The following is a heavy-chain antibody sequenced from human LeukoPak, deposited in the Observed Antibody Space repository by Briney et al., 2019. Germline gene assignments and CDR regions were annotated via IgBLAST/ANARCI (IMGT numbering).Heavy chain of an antibody. J-gene: IGHJ5*01. V-gene: IGHV4-39*01. CDR2: IYYSGST. Sequence: PSETLSLTCTVSGGSSSSSTCHWGWIRQPPGKALEWIGTIYYSGSTYYNPSLKSRVTISIDTSKNQFSLKLDSVTAADTAVYYCARHDSKSSGWFDSWGQGTLVTVSS. D-gene: IGHD6-19*01. CDR1: GGSSSSSTCH. CDR3: ARHDSKSSGWFDS.